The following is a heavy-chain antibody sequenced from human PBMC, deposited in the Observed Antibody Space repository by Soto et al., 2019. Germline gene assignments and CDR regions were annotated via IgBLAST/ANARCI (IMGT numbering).Heavy chain of an antibody. D-gene: IGHD6-19*01. J-gene: IGHJ5*02. CDR2: INAGNGNT. V-gene: IGHV1-3*05. CDR1: GYTFTSYA. CDR3: ARGGGWYVWFDP. Sequence: QVQLVQYGAEEKKPGASVKVSCKASGYTFTSYAMHWVRQAPGQRLEWMGWINAGNGNTKYSQKFQGRVTITRDTSESTAYMELSSLRSEDTAVYYCARGGGWYVWFDPWGQGTLVTVSS.